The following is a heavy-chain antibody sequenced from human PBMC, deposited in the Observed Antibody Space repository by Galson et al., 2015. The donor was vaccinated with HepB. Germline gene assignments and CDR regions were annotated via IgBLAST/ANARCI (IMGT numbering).Heavy chain of an antibody. CDR2: IHYSGTT. J-gene: IGHJ3*02. V-gene: IGHV4-59*08. Sequence: SETLSLTCTVSGGSISSYYWNWIRQPPGKGLEWMGYIHYSGTTSYNPSLKSRVTISADTSKNQFSLKLSSVTAADTAVYYCARPSLQYCSGDSCYPDAFDIWGQGTMVTVSS. CDR3: ARPSLQYCSGDSCYPDAFDI. D-gene: IGHD2-15*01. CDR1: GGSISSYY.